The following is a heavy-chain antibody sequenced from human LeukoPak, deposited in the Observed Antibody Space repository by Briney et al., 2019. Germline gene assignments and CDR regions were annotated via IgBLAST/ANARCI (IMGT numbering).Heavy chain of an antibody. CDR2: ITGSGRGT. D-gene: IGHD4-17*01. CDR1: GLTFSNYA. Sequence: GGSLTLSCTASGLTFSNYATTWVRQAPGKGLEWVSSITGSGRGTYYADSVKGRFSVSRDNSQNSVFLHMNSLRADDTALYYCSKDPNGDYVGAFDMWGPGTMVTVSS. CDR3: SKDPNGDYVGAFDM. J-gene: IGHJ3*02. V-gene: IGHV3-23*01.